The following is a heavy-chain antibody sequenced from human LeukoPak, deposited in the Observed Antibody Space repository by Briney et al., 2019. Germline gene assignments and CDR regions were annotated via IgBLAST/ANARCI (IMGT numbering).Heavy chain of an antibody. CDR1: GFTFSHYG. CDR2: ISYDGSNK. Sequence: GRSLRLSCAASGFTFSHYGVHWVRQAPGKGLEWVAVISYDGSNKYYADSVKGRFTISRDNSKNTVYLQMNSLRAEDTAVYYCARGKPYGSGSYYNRGAFDIWGQGTMVTVSS. J-gene: IGHJ3*02. V-gene: IGHV3-30*03. D-gene: IGHD3-10*01. CDR3: ARGKPYGSGSYYNRGAFDI.